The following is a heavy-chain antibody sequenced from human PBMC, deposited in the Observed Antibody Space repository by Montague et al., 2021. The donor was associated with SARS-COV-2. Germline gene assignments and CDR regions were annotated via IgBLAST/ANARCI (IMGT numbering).Heavy chain of an antibody. CDR1: GDSVSTNSGT. D-gene: IGHD2-15*01. J-gene: IGHJ4*02. V-gene: IGHV6-1*01. CDR3: ARAERGSCGDGNCYQYLFNY. CDR2: TYYRSEWCS. Sequence: CAISGDSVSTNSGTWNWVRLSPSRGLEWLGRTYYRSEWCSDYSVSVKSRICINPDTSKNQFSLQLNSVTPEDTAVYYCARAERGSCGDGNCYQYLFNYWGQGTLVTVSS.